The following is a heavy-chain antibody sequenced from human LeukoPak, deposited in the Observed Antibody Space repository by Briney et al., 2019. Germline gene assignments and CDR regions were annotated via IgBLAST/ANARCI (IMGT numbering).Heavy chain of an antibody. CDR2: ISGSGGST. J-gene: IGHJ4*02. V-gene: IGHV3-23*01. D-gene: IGHD3-3*01. Sequence: GGSLRLSCAASGFTFSSYAMSWVRQAPGKGLEWVSAISGSGGSTYYVASVKGRFTISRDDSKNTLFLQMDSLKTEDTAVYYCIAGDYDFWSGFYSPNHYFDYWGQGTLVTVSS. CDR1: GFTFSSYA. CDR3: IAGDYDFWSGFYSPNHYFDY.